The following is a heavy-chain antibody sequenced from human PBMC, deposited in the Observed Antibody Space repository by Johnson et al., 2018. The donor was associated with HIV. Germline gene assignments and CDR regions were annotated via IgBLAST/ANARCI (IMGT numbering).Heavy chain of an antibody. J-gene: IGHJ3*02. CDR1: GFTFSNFP. V-gene: IGHV3-64*01. Sequence: VQLVESGGGVVQPGRSLRLSCAASGFTFSNFPMHWVRQAPGKGLEYVSSISNTGDSPYYANSVKGRFTISRDNSKNTLYLQMGSLRVEDMATYYCARARAKVVAGLDAFDIWGQGTMVTVSS. D-gene: IGHD6-19*01. CDR3: ARARAKVVAGLDAFDI. CDR2: ISNTGDSP.